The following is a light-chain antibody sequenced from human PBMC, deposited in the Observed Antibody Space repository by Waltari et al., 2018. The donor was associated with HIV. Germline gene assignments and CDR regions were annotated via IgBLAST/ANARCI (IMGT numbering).Light chain of an antibody. Sequence: QSALTQPHSVSGSPGQSLTISCTGTSSYVDPFVSWYQQHPGKVPKVIIYDVNKLHSGVPDLFSGSKAGNTASRTISGLQAEDESDYYCCSHAGNLIFVFGTGTKVTVL. CDR2: DVN. CDR1: SSYVDPF. CDR3: CSHAGNLIFV. J-gene: IGLJ1*01. V-gene: IGLV2-11*01.